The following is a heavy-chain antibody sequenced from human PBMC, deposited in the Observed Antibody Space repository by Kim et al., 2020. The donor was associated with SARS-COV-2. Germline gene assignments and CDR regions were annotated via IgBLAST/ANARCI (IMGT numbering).Heavy chain of an antibody. V-gene: IGHV4-61*02. J-gene: IGHJ4*02. D-gene: IGHD6-13*01. CDR3: VARSPRKAAGTAYFDY. Sequence: SETLSLTCTVSGGSISSGSYYWSWIRQPAGKGLEWIGRIYTSGSTNYNPSLKSRVTISVDTSKNQFSLKLSSVTAADTAVYYCVARSPRKAAGTAYFDYWGQGTLVTVSS. CDR2: IYTSGST. CDR1: GGSISSGSYY.